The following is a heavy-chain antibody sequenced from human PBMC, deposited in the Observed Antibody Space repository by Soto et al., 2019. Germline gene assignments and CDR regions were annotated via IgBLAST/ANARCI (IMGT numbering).Heavy chain of an antibody. V-gene: IGHV4-31*03. CDR3: ARVQTIFGIITVFDC. Sequence: PSETLSLTCTVSGGSINSAGYYWSWLRQHSGQGLEWIGNIYYSGSTNYNPSLKSRVTISIDTSENRFSLNLSSVTAADTAVYYCARVQTIFGIITVFDCWGQGTLVTVSS. CDR2: IYYSGST. J-gene: IGHJ4*02. D-gene: IGHD3-3*01. CDR1: GGSINSAGYY.